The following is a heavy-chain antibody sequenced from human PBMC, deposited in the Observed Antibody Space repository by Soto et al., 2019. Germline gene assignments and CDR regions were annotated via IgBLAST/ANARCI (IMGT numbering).Heavy chain of an antibody. CDR3: ARVSSSSSWYPRQMTKASCFDY. CDR1: GGSFSGYY. CDR2: INHSGST. J-gene: IGHJ4*02. V-gene: IGHV4-34*01. Sequence: PSETLSLTCAVYGGSFSGYYWSWIRQPPGKGLEWIGEINHSGSTNYNPSLKSRVTISVDTSKNQFSLKLSSVTAADTAVYYCARVSSSSSWYPRQMTKASCFDYWGQATLVTVSS. D-gene: IGHD6-13*01.